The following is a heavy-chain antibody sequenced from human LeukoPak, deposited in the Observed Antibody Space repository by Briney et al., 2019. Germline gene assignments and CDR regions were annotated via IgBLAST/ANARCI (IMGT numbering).Heavy chain of an antibody. CDR1: GFTFSSYA. V-gene: IGHV3-23*01. Sequence: GGSLRLSCAASGFTFSSYAMSWVRQAPGKGLEWVSAISGSGGSTYYTDSVKGRFTISRDNSKNTLYLQMNSLRAEDTAVYYCAKGVVVPAANEPFDYWGQGTLVTVSS. CDR2: ISGSGGST. J-gene: IGHJ4*02. CDR3: AKGVVVPAANEPFDY. D-gene: IGHD2-2*01.